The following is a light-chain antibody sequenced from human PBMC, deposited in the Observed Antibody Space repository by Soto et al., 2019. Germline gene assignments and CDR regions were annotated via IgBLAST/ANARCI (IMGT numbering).Light chain of an antibody. CDR2: AAS. CDR1: QSISNC. CDR3: QKYDNSPPT. Sequence: DLQVAKSQSSLSPSVGARVTITCGASQSISNCLAWYQQKPGKLPKLLIYAASTLQSGVPSRFSGSGSGTDFTLTISSLQPEDFVAYYCQKYDNSPPTFGGGTKVDIK. V-gene: IGKV1-27*01. J-gene: IGKJ4*01.